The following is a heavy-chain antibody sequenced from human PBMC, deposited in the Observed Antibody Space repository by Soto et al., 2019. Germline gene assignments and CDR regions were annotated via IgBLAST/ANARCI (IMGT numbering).Heavy chain of an antibody. CDR1: GFTFSSYW. J-gene: IGHJ4*02. CDR2: INSDGSST. CDR3: ARDPESGSPGVDD. V-gene: IGHV3-74*01. D-gene: IGHD6-25*01. Sequence: VGSLRLSCAASGFTFSSYWMHWVRQAPGKGLVWVSRINSDGSSTSYADSVKGRFTISRDNAKNTLYLQMNSLRAEDTAVYYCARDPESGSPGVDDWGQGTLVTVSS.